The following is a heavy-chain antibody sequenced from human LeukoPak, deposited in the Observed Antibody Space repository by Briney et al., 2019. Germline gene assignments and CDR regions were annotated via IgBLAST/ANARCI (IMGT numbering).Heavy chain of an antibody. D-gene: IGHD3-10*01. Sequence: GGSLRLSCTGSGVTFEDYYLSWIRQAPGKGLEWTSYVSSTGGDKFYADPVKGRFTISRDNARNSLYMEMNDLIAEDTAFYYCARGENGSFDHWGQGTLVIVSS. CDR3: ARGENGSFDH. CDR2: VSSTGGDK. V-gene: IGHV3-11*01. CDR1: GVTFEDYY. J-gene: IGHJ4*02.